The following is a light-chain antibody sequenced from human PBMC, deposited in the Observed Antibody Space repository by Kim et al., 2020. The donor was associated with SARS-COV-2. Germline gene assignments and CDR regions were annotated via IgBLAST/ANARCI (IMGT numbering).Light chain of an antibody. CDR3: AAWDGTLRGWV. J-gene: IGLJ3*02. Sequence: ELTQPPSASGPPGQEVTISCSGTDSNVGFNSVNWYQQVPGKAPRLLVYADNNRPSGVPGRFSASKSGSSASLAISGLQSEDEADYFCAAWDGTLRGWVFGEGTRVTVL. CDR1: DSNVGFNS. V-gene: IGLV1-44*01. CDR2: ADN.